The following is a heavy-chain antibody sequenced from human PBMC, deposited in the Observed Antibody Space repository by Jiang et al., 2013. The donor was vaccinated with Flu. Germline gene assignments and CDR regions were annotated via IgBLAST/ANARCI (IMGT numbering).Heavy chain of an antibody. CDR2: I. CDR3: ASWFFES. D-gene: IGHD3-10*01. J-gene: IGHJ4*02. V-gene: IGHV6-1*01. Sequence: IEYAVSVKSRIIINPDTSKNQVSLQLNSVTPEDTAVYYCASWFFESWGQGTLVTVSS.